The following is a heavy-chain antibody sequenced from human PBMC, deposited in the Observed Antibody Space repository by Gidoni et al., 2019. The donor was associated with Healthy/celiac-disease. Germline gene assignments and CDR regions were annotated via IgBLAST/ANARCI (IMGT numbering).Heavy chain of an antibody. D-gene: IGHD2-2*02. CDR1: GGSFSGYY. Sequence: QVQLQQWGAGLLKPSETLSLTCAVYGGSFSGYYWSWIRQPPGKGLEWNGEINHSGSTNYNPSLKSRVTISVDTSKNQFSLKLSSVTAADTAVYYCARGRLGVVVPAAISYYGMDVWGQGTTVTVSS. J-gene: IGHJ6*02. CDR3: ARGRLGVVVPAAISYYGMDV. CDR2: INHSGST. V-gene: IGHV4-34*01.